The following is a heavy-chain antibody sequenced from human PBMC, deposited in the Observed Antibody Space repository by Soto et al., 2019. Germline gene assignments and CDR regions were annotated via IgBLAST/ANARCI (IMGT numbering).Heavy chain of an antibody. D-gene: IGHD3-16*01. CDR3: ARESTYYESRASSFDY. CDR1: GDSVSGNSAA. V-gene: IGHV6-1*01. Sequence: SETLSLTCAISGDSVSGNSAAWNWIRQSPSRGLEWLGRTYYRSKWYNDYSVSVKSRITVTPDTSKNQFSLHLKSVTPEDTAVYSCARESTYYESRASSFDYWGQGALVTVFS. CDR2: TYYRSKWYN. J-gene: IGHJ4*02.